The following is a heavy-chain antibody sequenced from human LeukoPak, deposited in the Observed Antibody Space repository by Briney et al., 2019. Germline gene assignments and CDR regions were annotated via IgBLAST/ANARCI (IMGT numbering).Heavy chain of an antibody. J-gene: IGHJ3*02. CDR2: IYYSGST. Sequence: SETLSLTCTVSGGSISSYYWSWIRQPPGKGLEWIGYIYYSGSTNYNPSLKSRVTISVDTSKNQFSLKLSSVTAADTAVYYCARAPMVRGVTDTPLGAFDIWGQGTMVAVSS. CDR3: ARAPMVRGVTDTPLGAFDI. CDR1: GGSISSYY. D-gene: IGHD3-10*01. V-gene: IGHV4-59*01.